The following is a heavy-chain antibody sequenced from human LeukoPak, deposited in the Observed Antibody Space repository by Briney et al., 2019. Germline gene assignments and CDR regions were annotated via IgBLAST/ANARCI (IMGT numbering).Heavy chain of an antibody. CDR1: GFTFSSYW. CDR2: IKQDGSEK. J-gene: IGHJ3*02. D-gene: IGHD5-18*01. Sequence: GGSLRLSCAASGFTFSSYWMSWVRQAPGKGLEWVANIKQDGSEKYYVDSVKGRFTISRDNAKNSLYLQMNSLRAEDTAVYCCARVAYSYGSAFDIWGQGTMVTVSS. V-gene: IGHV3-7*01. CDR3: ARVAYSYGSAFDI.